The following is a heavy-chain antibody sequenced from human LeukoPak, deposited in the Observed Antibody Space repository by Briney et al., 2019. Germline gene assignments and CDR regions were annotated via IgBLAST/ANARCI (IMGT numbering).Heavy chain of an antibody. V-gene: IGHV3-30-3*01. CDR2: ISYVGSNK. J-gene: IGHJ6*02. D-gene: IGHD6-13*01. CDR3: ARDDKSSSWYRYYYYYGMDV. CDR1: GFTFSSYA. Sequence: PGGSLRLSCAASGFTFSSYAMHWVRQAPGKGLEWVAVISYVGSNKYYADSVKGRFTISRDNSKNTLYLQMNSLRAEDTAVYYCARDDKSSSWYRYYYYYGMDVWGQGTTVTVSS.